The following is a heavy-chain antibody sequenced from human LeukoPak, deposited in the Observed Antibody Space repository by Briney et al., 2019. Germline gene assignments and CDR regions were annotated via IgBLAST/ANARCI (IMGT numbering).Heavy chain of an antibody. CDR3: ARQRPGFAATDYYMDV. D-gene: IGHD4-17*01. J-gene: IGHJ6*03. Sequence: SETLSLTCTVSGGPISSSSHYWGWIRQPPGKGLELVGRIYYSGTASSTPSLRSRVFISVDTSKNQFSLKLSSVTAADTAVYYCARQRPGFAATDYYMDVWGKGTTVIVSS. V-gene: IGHV4-39*01. CDR1: GGPISSSSHY. CDR2: IYYSGTA.